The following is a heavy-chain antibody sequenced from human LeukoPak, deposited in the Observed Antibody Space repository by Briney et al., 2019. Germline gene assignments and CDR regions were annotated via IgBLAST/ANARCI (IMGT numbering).Heavy chain of an antibody. CDR3: ASGVDSLRY. CDR1: GFAFSSYA. Sequence: GGSLRLSCAASGFAFSSYAMSWVRQAPGKGLEWASDISGSGGSTHYADSVKGRFTISRDNSKNTLSLQMNSLRAEDTAVYYCASGVDSLRYWGQGTLVTVSS. V-gene: IGHV3-23*01. CDR2: ISGSGGST. J-gene: IGHJ4*02. D-gene: IGHD2-21*01.